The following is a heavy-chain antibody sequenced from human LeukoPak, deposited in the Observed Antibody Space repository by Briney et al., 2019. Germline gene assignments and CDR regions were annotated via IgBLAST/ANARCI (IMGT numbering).Heavy chain of an antibody. CDR3: AREYARIVGATRSGH. CDR2: IYHSGST. V-gene: IGHV4-30-2*01. J-gene: IGHJ4*02. CDR1: GGSISSGGYY. D-gene: IGHD1-26*01. Sequence: KTSQTLSLTCTVSGGSISSGGYYWSWIRQPPGKGLEWIGYIYHSGSTYYNPSLKSRVTISVDRSKNQFSLKLSSVTAADTAVYYCAREYARIVGATRSGHWGQGTLVTVSS.